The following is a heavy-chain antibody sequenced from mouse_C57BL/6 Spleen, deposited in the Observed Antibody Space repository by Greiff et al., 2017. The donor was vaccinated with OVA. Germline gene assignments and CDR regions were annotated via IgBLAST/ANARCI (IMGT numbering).Heavy chain of an antibody. V-gene: IGHV1-54*01. Sequence: QVQLQQSGAELVRPGTSVKVSCKASGYAFTNYLIEWVKQRPGQGLEWIGVINPGSGGTNYNEKFKGKATLTADKSSSTAYMQLSSLTSEDSAVDFCARGDSSGYGDFAYWGQGTLVTVSA. D-gene: IGHD3-2*02. J-gene: IGHJ3*01. CDR1: GYAFTNYL. CDR2: INPGSGGT. CDR3: ARGDSSGYGDFAY.